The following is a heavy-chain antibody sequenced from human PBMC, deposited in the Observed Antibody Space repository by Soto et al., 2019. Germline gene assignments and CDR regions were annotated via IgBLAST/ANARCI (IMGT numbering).Heavy chain of an antibody. Sequence: GGSLRLSCAASGFTFSSYAMSWVRQAPGEGLEWVSAISGSGGSTYYADSVKGRFTISRDNSKNTLYLQMNSLRAEDTAVYYCAKGGLYCTNGVCYTRWFDPWGQGTLVTVSS. CDR2: ISGSGGST. CDR3: AKGGLYCTNGVCYTRWFDP. D-gene: IGHD2-8*01. CDR1: GFTFSSYA. J-gene: IGHJ5*02. V-gene: IGHV3-23*01.